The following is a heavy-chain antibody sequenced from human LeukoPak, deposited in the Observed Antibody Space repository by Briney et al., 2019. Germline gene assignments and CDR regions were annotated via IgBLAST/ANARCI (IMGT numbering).Heavy chain of an antibody. CDR2: IRSKAYGGTT. D-gene: IGHD6-19*01. V-gene: IGHV3-49*04. J-gene: IGHJ4*02. Sequence: GGSLRLSCTASGFTFGDYAMSWVRQAPGKGLEWVGFIRSKAYGGTTEYAASVKGRFTISRDDSKSIAYLQMNSLKTEDTAVYYCTRVYSSGWYVSYFDYWGQGSLVTVSS. CDR3: TRVYSSGWYVSYFDY. CDR1: GFTFGDYA.